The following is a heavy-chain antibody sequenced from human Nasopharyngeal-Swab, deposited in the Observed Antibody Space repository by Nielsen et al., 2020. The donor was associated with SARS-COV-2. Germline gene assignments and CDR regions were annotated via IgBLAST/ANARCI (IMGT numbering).Heavy chain of an antibody. CDR2: VQYSGSP. Sequence: RQAPGKGLEWIGSVQYSGSPYYDPALKSRLRISIDTANNHFSLKVDPVTAADTAVYYCARARGFLENNRYYYGMDVWGQGTTVTVSS. V-gene: IGHV4-39*02. J-gene: IGHJ6*02. CDR3: ARARGFLENNRYYYGMDV.